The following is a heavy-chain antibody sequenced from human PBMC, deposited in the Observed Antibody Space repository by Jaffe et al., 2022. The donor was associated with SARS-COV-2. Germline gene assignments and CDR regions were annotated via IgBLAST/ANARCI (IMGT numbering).Heavy chain of an antibody. CDR1: GFTFSNAW. CDR2: IKSKTDGGTT. D-gene: IGHD2-2*01. V-gene: IGHV3-15*01. CDR3: TTDAPQLGILDY. J-gene: IGHJ4*02. Sequence: EVQLVESGGGLVKPGGSLRLSCAASGFTFSNAWMSWVRQAPGKGLEWVGRIKSKTDGGTTDYAAPVTGRFTISRDDSKNMLYLQMNSLKTEDTAVYYCTTDAPQLGILDYWGQGTLVSVSS.